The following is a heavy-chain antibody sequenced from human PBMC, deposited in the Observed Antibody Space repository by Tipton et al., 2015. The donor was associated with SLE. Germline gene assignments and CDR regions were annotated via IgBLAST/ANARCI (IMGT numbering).Heavy chain of an antibody. V-gene: IGHV4-59*12. D-gene: IGHD1-7*01. CDR1: GASINSYF. CDR2: VYHLGTT. CDR3: ARWNFVTMTGGFDI. Sequence: TLSLTCSVSGASINSYFWSWIRQSPEKGLEWIGYVYHLGTTEYNPSLKSRVTKSVDMSKNQFSLKLNSVAAADTAVYYCARWNFVTMTGGFDIWGQGTTFTVSS. J-gene: IGHJ3*02.